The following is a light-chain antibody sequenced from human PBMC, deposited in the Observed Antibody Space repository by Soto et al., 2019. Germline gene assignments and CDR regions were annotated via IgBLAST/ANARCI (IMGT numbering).Light chain of an antibody. Sequence: QSVLTQPRSVSGSPGQSVTISCTGTGSDVGGYNYVSWYQQHPGKAPKLMIYDVSKRPSGVPGRFSGSKSGNTASLTISGLQAEDEADYYCCSYAGSYTFYGFGTGTKVTVL. CDR2: DVS. CDR1: GSDVGGYNY. J-gene: IGLJ1*01. V-gene: IGLV2-11*01. CDR3: CSYAGSYTFYG.